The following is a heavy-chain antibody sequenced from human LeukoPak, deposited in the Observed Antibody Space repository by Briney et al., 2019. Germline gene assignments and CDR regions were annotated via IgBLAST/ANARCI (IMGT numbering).Heavy chain of an antibody. J-gene: IGHJ3*02. CDR1: GGSFSGYY. CDR2: INHSGST. Sequence: SETLSLTCAVYGGSFSGYYWSWIRQPPGKGLEWIGEINHSGSTNYNPSLKSRVTISVDTSKNQFSLKLSSVTAADTAVYYCARIVGSSGLDAFDIWGQGTMVTVSS. CDR3: ARIVGSSGLDAFDI. V-gene: IGHV4-34*01. D-gene: IGHD3-22*01.